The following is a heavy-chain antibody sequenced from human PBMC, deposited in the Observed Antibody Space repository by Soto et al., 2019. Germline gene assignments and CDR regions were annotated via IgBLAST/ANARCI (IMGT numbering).Heavy chain of an antibody. V-gene: IGHV4-59*01. J-gene: IGHJ6*02. Sequence: PSETLSLTCTVSGDSINSYYWSWIRQPPGKGLEWIGNIYHSGSTKYNPSIKSRVTISVDTSKTHFSLRLSSVTAADTVVYYCARDEGRYYAMDVWGQGTTVTVSS. CDR2: IYHSGST. CDR1: GDSINSYY. CDR3: ARDEGRYYAMDV.